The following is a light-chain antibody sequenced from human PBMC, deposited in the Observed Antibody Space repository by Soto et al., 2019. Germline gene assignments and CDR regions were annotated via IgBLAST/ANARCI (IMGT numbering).Light chain of an antibody. CDR3: SSYSSNSVLEV. J-gene: IGLJ1*01. CDR1: NSDIGGFNY. Sequence: SVLTQPASVSGSPGQSITISCAGTNSDIGGFNYVSWYQQHPGKAPKLMVFEVSNRPSGVSNRFSGSKSGNTASLTISGLQAEDEADYYCSSYSSNSVLEVFGAGTKVTVL. V-gene: IGLV2-14*01. CDR2: EVS.